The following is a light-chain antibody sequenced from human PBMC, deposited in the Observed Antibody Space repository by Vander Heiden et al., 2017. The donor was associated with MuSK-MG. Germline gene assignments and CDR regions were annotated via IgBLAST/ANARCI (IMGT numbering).Light chain of an antibody. J-gene: IGKJ3*01. V-gene: IGKV1-39*01. CDR1: QSISSY. Sequence: DIPMTQPPSSLSASVGDRVTITCRASQSISSYLNWYQQKPGKAPKVLIYAASSLQSGVPSRFSGSGSGPDFTLTISSLQPEDFATYYCQQRYSTPRTFGPGTKVDI. CDR3: QQRYSTPRT. CDR2: AAS.